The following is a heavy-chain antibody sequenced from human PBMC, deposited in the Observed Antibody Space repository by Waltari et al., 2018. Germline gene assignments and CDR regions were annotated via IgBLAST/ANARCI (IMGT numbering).Heavy chain of an antibody. J-gene: IGHJ4*02. CDR1: AVTSSSDA. CDR3: ARRRVRSSSYMDY. D-gene: IGHD6-13*01. CDR2: MVTVVGTP. Sequence: VQPVQSGAEVTTPPSSVKVPCTASAVTSSSDASSWPRRAHGQGHEGVGGMVTVVGTPSYSKRSLNRVTITAVETTSNAYMGQRSLGTEAKAAEYCARRRVRSSSYMDYWGQGTLVTVSS. V-gene: IGHV1-69*12.